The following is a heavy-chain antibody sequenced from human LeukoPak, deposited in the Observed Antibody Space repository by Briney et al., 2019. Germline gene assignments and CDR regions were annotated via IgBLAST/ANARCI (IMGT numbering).Heavy chain of an antibody. Sequence: SETLSPICTVSGDSISTYNYFWGWIREPPGKGLEWIGSIYYSGNTYYSPSLKSRVTISADTSKNQFSLKVTSVTAADTAVYYCARASGGYYWDFDYWGQGTLVTVSS. D-gene: IGHD3-22*01. V-gene: IGHV4-39*01. J-gene: IGHJ4*02. CDR1: GDSISTYNYF. CDR3: ARASGGYYWDFDY. CDR2: IYYSGNT.